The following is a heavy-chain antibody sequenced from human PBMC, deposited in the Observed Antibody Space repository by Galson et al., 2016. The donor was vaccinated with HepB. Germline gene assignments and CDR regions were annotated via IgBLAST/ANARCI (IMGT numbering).Heavy chain of an antibody. J-gene: IGHJ4*02. Sequence: SLRLSCAASGFTFDAYAMHWVRQAPGKGLEWVSGISWNSGTIGYADSVKGRFTISRDNFKSLLYLQMASLRADDTAVYYCAKDLMNKVAEYNVDYWGQGIQVTVSS. V-gene: IGHV3-9*01. D-gene: IGHD1-1*01. CDR2: ISWNSGTI. CDR1: GFTFDAYA. CDR3: AKDLMNKVAEYNVDY.